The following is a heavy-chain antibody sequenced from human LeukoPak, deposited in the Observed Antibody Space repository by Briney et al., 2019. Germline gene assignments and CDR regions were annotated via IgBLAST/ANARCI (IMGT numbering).Heavy chain of an antibody. J-gene: IGHJ4*02. CDR2: INHSGST. CDR3: ARGVAAARSGAFDY. Sequence: SETLSLTCAVYGGSFSGYYWSWIRQPPGKGLEWIGEINHSGSTNYNPSLKSRVTISVDTSKNQFSLKLSSVTAADTAVYYCARGVAAARSGAFDYWGQGTLVTVSS. D-gene: IGHD6-13*01. V-gene: IGHV4-34*01. CDR1: GGSFSGYY.